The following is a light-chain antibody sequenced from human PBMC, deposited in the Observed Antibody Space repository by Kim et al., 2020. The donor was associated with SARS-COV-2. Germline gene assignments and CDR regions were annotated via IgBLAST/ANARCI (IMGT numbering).Light chain of an antibody. CDR2: SNN. CDR3: AAWDDSLNGWV. CDR1: SSNIGSNT. V-gene: IGLV1-44*01. Sequence: QRVTVSCSGSSSNIGSNTVNWYQQLPGTAPKLLIYSNNQRPSGVPDRFSGSKSDTSASLAISGLRSEDEADYYCAAWDDSLNGWVFGGGTKLTV. J-gene: IGLJ3*02.